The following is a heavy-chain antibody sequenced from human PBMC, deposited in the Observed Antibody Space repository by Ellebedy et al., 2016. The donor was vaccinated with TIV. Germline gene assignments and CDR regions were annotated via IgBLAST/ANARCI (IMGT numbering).Heavy chain of an antibody. CDR2: IIPIFGTA. CDR1: GGTFSSYA. CDR3: ARGGRMTTVTTIDY. Sequence: SVKVSXXASGGTFSSYAISWVRQAPGQGLEWMGGIIPIFGTANYAQKFQGRVTITADESTSTAYMELSSLRSEDTAVYYCARGGRMTTVTTIDYWGQGTLVTVSS. V-gene: IGHV1-69*13. D-gene: IGHD4-11*01. J-gene: IGHJ4*02.